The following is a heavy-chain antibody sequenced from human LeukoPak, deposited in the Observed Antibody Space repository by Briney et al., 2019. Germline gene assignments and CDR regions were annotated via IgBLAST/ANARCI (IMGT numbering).Heavy chain of an antibody. Sequence: ASVKVSCKASGYTFTSYGISWVRQAPGQGLEWMGWMNPNSGNTGYAQKFQGRVTMTRNTSISTAYMELSSLRSEDTAVYYCARARTLFPDYWGQGTLVTVSS. D-gene: IGHD3-10*01. V-gene: IGHV1-8*02. CDR1: GYTFTSYG. J-gene: IGHJ4*02. CDR2: MNPNSGNT. CDR3: ARARTLFPDY.